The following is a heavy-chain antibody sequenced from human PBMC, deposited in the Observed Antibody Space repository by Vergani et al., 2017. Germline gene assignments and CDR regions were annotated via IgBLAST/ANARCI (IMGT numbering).Heavy chain of an antibody. V-gene: IGHV4-34*01. D-gene: IGHD6-19*01. Sequence: QVQLQQWGAGLLKPSETLSLTCAVYGGSFRGYYWSWIRQPPGKGLEWIGEINHSGSTNYNPSHKSRVTISVDTSKNQFSLKLRSVTAADTAVYYCASEARNRGEAVAGTRDAFDIWGQGTMVTVSS. CDR2: INHSGST. J-gene: IGHJ3*02. CDR1: GGSFRGYY. CDR3: ASEARNRGEAVAGTRDAFDI.